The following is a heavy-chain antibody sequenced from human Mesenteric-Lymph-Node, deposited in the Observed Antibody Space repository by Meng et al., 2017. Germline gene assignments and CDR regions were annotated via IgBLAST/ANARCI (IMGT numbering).Heavy chain of an antibody. D-gene: IGHD7-27*01. V-gene: IGHV1-69*04. CDR1: GGTFSSYT. CDR3: ARERGGGNWGLGY. J-gene: IGHJ4*02. Sequence: SVKVSCKASGGTFSSYTISWVRQAPGQGLEWMGRIIPILGIANYAQKFQGRVTITADESTSTAYMELSSLRSEDTAVYYCARERGGGNWGLGYWGQGTLVTVSS. CDR2: IIPILGIA.